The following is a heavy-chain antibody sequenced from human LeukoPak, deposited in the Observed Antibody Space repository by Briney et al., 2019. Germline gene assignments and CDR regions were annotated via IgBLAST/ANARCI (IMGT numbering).Heavy chain of an antibody. D-gene: IGHD2-2*01. V-gene: IGHV1-69*05. CDR2: IIPIFGTA. CDR3: AKDRSTSSYYYYMDV. J-gene: IGHJ6*03. CDR1: GGTFSSYA. Sequence: ASVKVSCKASGGTFSSYAISWVRQAPGQGLEWMGGIIPIFGTANYAQKFQGRVTITTDESTSTAYMELSSLRAEDTAVYYCAKDRSTSSYYYYMDVWGKGTTVTVSS.